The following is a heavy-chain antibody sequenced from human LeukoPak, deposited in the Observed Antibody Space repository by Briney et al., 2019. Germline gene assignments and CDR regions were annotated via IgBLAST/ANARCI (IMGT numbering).Heavy chain of an antibody. CDR1: GFTFSSYS. D-gene: IGHD4-23*01. CDR3: ARDLGYGGNSVLGY. J-gene: IGHJ4*02. V-gene: IGHV3-21*01. Sequence: GGSLGLSCAASGFTFSSYSMNWVRQAPGKGLEWVSSISSSSSYKYYADSVKGRFTISRDNAKNSLYLQMNSLRAEDTAVYYCARDLGYGGNSVLGYWGQGTLVTVSS. CDR2: ISSSSSYK.